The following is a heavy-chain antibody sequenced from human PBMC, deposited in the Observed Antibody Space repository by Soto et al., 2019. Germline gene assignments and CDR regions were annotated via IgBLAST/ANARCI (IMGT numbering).Heavy chain of an antibody. CDR3: ARGYSSGWYGSGIDY. D-gene: IGHD6-19*01. CDR1: GFTFSSYD. J-gene: IGHJ4*02. Sequence: EVQLVESGGGLVQPRGSLRLSCAASGFTFSSYDMHWVRQATGKGLEWVSAIGTAGDTYYPGSVKGRFTISRENAKNSLYLQMNSLRAGDTAVYYCARGYSSGWYGSGIDYWGQGTLVTVSS. V-gene: IGHV3-13*04. CDR2: IGTAGDT.